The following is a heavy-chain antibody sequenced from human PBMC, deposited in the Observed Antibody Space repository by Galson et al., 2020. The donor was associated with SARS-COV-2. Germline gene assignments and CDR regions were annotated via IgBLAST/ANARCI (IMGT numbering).Heavy chain of an antibody. CDR2: IYYSGST. J-gene: IGHJ6*02. D-gene: IGHD3-9*01. V-gene: IGHV4-31*03. Sequence: ASETLSLTCTVSGGSISSGGYYWSWIRQHPGKGLEWIGYIYYSGSTYYNPSLKSRVTISVDTSKNQFSLKLSSVTAADTAVYYCARDLRYFDWLSHGMDVWGQGTTVTVSS. CDR1: GGSISSGGYY. CDR3: ARDLRYFDWLSHGMDV.